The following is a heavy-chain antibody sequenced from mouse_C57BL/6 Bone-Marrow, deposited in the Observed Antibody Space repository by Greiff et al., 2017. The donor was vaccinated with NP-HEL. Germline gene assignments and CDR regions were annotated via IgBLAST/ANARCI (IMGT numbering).Heavy chain of an antibody. V-gene: IGHV1-54*01. Sequence: QVQLQQSGAELVRPGTSVKVSCKASGYAFTNYLIEWVKQRPGQGLEWIGVINPGSGGTNYNEKFKGKATLTADTSSSTAYMELRSLTSEDSAVYFRARGITEWGQGTTLTVSS. D-gene: IGHD1-1*01. CDR3: ARGITE. J-gene: IGHJ2*01. CDR2: INPGSGGT. CDR1: GYAFTNYL.